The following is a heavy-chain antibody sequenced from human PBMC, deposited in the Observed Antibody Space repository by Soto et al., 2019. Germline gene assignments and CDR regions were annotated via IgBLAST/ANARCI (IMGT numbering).Heavy chain of an antibody. CDR3: AKATAPGGGAFEI. Sequence: PGGSLRLSCAASGFTCSSYDMSWFRQAPGKGLEWVSTILVGGSTHYPDSVKGRLTISRDNSKNTVFLQMNSLTAGDTAVYYCAKATAPGGGAFEISGQGTIVPVSS. J-gene: IGHJ3*02. V-gene: IGHV3-23*01. CDR2: ILVGGST. D-gene: IGHD2-8*02. CDR1: GFTCSSYD.